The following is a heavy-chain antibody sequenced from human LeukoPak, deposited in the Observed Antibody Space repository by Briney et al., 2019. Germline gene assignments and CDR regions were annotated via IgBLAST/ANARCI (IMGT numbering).Heavy chain of an antibody. CDR2: IYYSGST. CDR1: GGSISSSSYY. Sequence: SETLSLTCTVSGGSISSSSYYWGWIRQPPGKGLEWIRSIYYSGSTYYNPSLKSRVTISVDTSKNQFSLKLSSVTAADTAVYYCAGSVRGVIILKDYWGQGTLVTVSS. CDR3: AGSVRGVIILKDY. V-gene: IGHV4-39*01. D-gene: IGHD3-10*01. J-gene: IGHJ4*02.